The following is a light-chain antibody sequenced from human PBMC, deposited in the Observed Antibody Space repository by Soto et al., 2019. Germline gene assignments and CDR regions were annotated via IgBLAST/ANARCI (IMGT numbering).Light chain of an antibody. V-gene: IGKV3-11*01. J-gene: IGKJ1*01. CDR3: QQRSNSPKT. CDR2: DAS. Sequence: IVLTQSPSTLSLSPGESATLSCRASQSVSSYLAWYQQKPGKAPRMLIYDASNRATGIPARFSGSGSGTDFTLTISSLAPEDFEVYYCQQRSNSPKTFGQGTKVDIK. CDR1: QSVSSY.